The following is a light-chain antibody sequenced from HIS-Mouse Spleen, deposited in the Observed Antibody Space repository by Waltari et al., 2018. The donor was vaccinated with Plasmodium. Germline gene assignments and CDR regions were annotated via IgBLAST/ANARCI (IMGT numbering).Light chain of an antibody. Sequence: QSALTQPPSASGSPGQSVTISCPGTSSDVGGYNYVSWYQQHPGKAPKLMIYELSTRPSGVPDRFSGSKSGNTASLTVSGLQAEDEADYYCSSYAGSNNYVFGTGTKVTVL. CDR1: SSDVGGYNY. J-gene: IGLJ1*01. CDR3: SSYAGSNNYV. V-gene: IGLV2-8*01. CDR2: ELS.